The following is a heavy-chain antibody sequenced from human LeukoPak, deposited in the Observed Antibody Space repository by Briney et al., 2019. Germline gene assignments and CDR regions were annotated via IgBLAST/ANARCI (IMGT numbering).Heavy chain of an antibody. J-gene: IGHJ5*02. CDR2: ICYSGST. CDR1: GGSISSGGYY. V-gene: IGHV4-31*03. CDR3: ARVEPHYYDSSGSTNNWFDP. Sequence: PSETLSLTCTVSGGSISSGGYYWSWIRQHPGKGLEWIGYICYSGSTYYNPSLKSRVTISVDTSKNQFSLKLSSVTAADTAVYYCARVEPHYYDSSGSTNNWFDPWGQGTLVTVSS. D-gene: IGHD3-22*01.